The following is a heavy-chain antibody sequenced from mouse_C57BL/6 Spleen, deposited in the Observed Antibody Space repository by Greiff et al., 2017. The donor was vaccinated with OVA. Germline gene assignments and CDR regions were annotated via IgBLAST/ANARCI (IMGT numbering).Heavy chain of an antibody. D-gene: IGHD1-1*01. J-gene: IGHJ3*01. CDR2: IYPGSGST. Sequence: QVQLQQPGAELVKPGASVKMSCKASGYTFTSYWITWVKQRPGQGLEWIGDIYPGSGSTTYNEKFKGKATLTVDTSSSTAYMPLSSLTSEDSAVYYCARRGYGSSSAWFAYWGQGTLVTVSA. CDR3: ARRGYGSSSAWFAY. V-gene: IGHV1-55*01. CDR1: GYTFTSYW.